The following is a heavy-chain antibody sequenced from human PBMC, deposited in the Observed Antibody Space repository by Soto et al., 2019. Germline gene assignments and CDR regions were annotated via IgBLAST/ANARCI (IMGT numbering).Heavy chain of an antibody. V-gene: IGHV1-18*01. CDR1: GYTFTTYD. CDR2: ISAFNGNT. CDR3: VRAVSHFYHYYYMDV. D-gene: IGHD2-8*01. Sequence: QVQLVQSGAEVKKPGASVKVSCKASGYTFTTYDISWVRQAPGQGLEWMGWISAFNGNTNYAQKLQGRVTMTTDTSTSTAYMELRSLRSDDTAVYYCVRAVSHFYHYYYMDVWGKGTTVTVSS. J-gene: IGHJ6*03.